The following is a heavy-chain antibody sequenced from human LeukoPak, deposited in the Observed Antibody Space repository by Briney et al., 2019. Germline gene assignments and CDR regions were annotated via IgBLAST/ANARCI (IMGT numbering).Heavy chain of an antibody. CDR2: IIGSGVAT. Sequence: GGSLRLSCAASGFTFGTYGMSWVRQAPGKGLEWVSAIIGSGVATYYADSVQGRFTISRDNSKNTLYLQMNGLRAEDTALYYCAKRRYDSSGHFDSWGQGTLVTVSS. D-gene: IGHD3-22*01. CDR3: AKRRYDSSGHFDS. V-gene: IGHV3-23*01. CDR1: GFTFGTYG. J-gene: IGHJ4*02.